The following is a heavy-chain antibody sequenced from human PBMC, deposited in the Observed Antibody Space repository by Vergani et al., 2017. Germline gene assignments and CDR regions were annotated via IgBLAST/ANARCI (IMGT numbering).Heavy chain of an antibody. Sequence: QVQLQESGPGLVKPSETLSLTCTVSGYSISSGYYWGWIRQPPGKGLEWIGSIYHSGSTYYNPSLKSRVTISVDTSKNQFSLKLGSVTAADTAVYYCASILGMGAFDIWGQGTMVTVSS. CDR3: ASILGMGAFDI. D-gene: IGHD7-27*01. CDR2: IYHSGST. J-gene: IGHJ3*02. V-gene: IGHV4-38-2*02. CDR1: GYSISSGYY.